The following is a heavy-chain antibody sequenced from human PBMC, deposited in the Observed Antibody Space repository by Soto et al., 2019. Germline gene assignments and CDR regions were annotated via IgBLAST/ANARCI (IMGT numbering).Heavy chain of an antibody. Sequence: PGGSLRLSCAASGFAFSTYWMHWIRQAPGKGLVWVSHINSDGSDTTYADSVKGRFTISRDNAKKTLYLHMNSLRAEDTAVYYCVRDDVGPGIDYWGLGTLVTVSP. J-gene: IGHJ4*02. CDR3: VRDDVGPGIDY. V-gene: IGHV3-74*01. CDR2: INSDGSDT. D-gene: IGHD3-16*01. CDR1: GFAFSTYW.